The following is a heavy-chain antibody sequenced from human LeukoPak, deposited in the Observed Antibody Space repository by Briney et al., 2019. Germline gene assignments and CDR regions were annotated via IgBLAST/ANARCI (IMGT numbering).Heavy chain of an antibody. V-gene: IGHV4-4*07. J-gene: IGHJ6*03. CDR1: GGSLNSYY. Sequence: SETLSLTCTVSGGSLNSYYWTWIRQPAGKGLEWIGRIYNSENTRYNPSLQSRVTMSLDTSKNQFSLRLSSVTAADTAVYYCARGRVPPFLNFYHYMDVWGKGTTVTVSS. D-gene: IGHD2-2*01. CDR2: IYNSENT. CDR3: ARGRVPPFLNFYHYMDV.